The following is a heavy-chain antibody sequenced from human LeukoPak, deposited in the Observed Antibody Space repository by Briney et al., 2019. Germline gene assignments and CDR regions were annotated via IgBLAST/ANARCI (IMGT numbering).Heavy chain of an antibody. CDR2: LFYGENT. D-gene: IGHD6-25*01. Sequence: SETLSLTCTVSGGSISPISSSTYYWGWIRQAPGKGLEWIGSLFYGENTHHNPFLKSRATLSVDASNNQFSLKLTSVTAADAAVYFCARQLPTAAADTRGYFDYWGQGTVVTVSS. CDR1: GGSISPISSSTYY. V-gene: IGHV4-39*01. CDR3: ARQLPTAAADTRGYFDY. J-gene: IGHJ4*02.